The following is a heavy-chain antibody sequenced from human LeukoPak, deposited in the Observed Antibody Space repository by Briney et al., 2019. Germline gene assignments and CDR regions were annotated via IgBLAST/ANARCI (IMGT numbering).Heavy chain of an antibody. CDR3: ARDMYYYNSSAFYHYYYGMDV. CDR1: GFTFSNCW. V-gene: IGHV3-74*01. CDR2: IQSDGRTT. Sequence: PGGSLRLSCAASGFTFSNCWMHWVRQAPGKGLEWVSRIQSDGRTTSYADSVKGRFTISRDNAKNTLYLQMNGLRAEDTAVYYCARDMYYYNSSAFYHYYYGMDVWGQGTTVTVSS. D-gene: IGHD3-22*01. J-gene: IGHJ6*02.